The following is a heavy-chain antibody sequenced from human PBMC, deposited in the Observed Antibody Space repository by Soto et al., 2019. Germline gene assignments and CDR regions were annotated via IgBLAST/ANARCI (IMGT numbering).Heavy chain of an antibody. CDR2: ISDYNGNT. D-gene: IGHD2-15*01. CDR3: ARDLHCSRGTCYSEGDY. Sequence: QVQLVQSGAEVKKPGASVKVSCKATGYTFTSYGISWVRQAPGQGLEWMGWISDYNGNTNYAQMLQGRFTMTTDTSTSTAYMELRSLRSYDTAVYYCARDLHCSRGTCYSEGDYWGQGTLVTVSS. V-gene: IGHV1-18*01. CDR1: GYTFTSYG. J-gene: IGHJ4*02.